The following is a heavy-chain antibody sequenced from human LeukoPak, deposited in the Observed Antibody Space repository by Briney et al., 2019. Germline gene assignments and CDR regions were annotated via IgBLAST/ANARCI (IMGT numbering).Heavy chain of an antibody. V-gene: IGHV7-4-1*02. CDR1: GYTFTSYA. Sequence: ASVKVSCKASGYTFTSYAMNWVRQAPGQGLEWMGWINTNTGNPTYAQGFTGRFVFSLDTSVSTAYLQISSLKAEDTAVYYCARDLYSSGWYQGVFDYWGQGTLVTVFS. J-gene: IGHJ4*02. CDR2: INTNTGNP. CDR3: ARDLYSSGWYQGVFDY. D-gene: IGHD6-19*01.